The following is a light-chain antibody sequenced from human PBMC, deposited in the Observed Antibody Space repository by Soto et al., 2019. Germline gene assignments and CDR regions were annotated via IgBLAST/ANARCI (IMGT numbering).Light chain of an antibody. CDR2: DVS. CDR1: SSDVGGYNY. Sequence: QSALTQPASVSGSPGQSITISCTGTSSDVGGYNYVSWYQQHPGKAPKLMIYDVSNRPSGVSNRFSGSKSGNTASLTISGLQAEHEADYYCSSYTSSSTLLVFGTGTKVTVL. V-gene: IGLV2-14*01. CDR3: SSYTSSSTLLV. J-gene: IGLJ1*01.